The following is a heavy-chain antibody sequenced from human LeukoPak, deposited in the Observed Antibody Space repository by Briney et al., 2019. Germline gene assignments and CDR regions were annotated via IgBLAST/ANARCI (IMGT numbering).Heavy chain of an antibody. Sequence: SQTLSLTCTVSGGSISRGGYYWSWIRQHPGKGLEWIGYIYYSGSTYYNPSLKSRVTISVDTSKNQFSLKLSSVTAADTAVYYCARCPYDSSGYSPSFFDYWGQGTLVTVSS. CDR1: GGSISRGGYY. V-gene: IGHV4-31*03. J-gene: IGHJ4*02. CDR2: IYYSGST. CDR3: ARCPYDSSGYSPSFFDY. D-gene: IGHD3-22*01.